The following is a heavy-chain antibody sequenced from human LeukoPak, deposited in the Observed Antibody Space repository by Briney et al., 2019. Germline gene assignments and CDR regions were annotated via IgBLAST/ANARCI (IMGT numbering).Heavy chain of an antibody. J-gene: IGHJ4*02. CDR3: ARDRHDILTGYYPFDY. CDR2: IYASGST. CDR1: GGSISSGSYY. D-gene: IGHD3-9*01. Sequence: SETLSLTCTVSGGSISSGSYYWSWIRQPAGKGLEWIGRIYASGSTNYNPSLKSRVTISVDTSKNQFSLKLSSVTAADTAVYYCARDRHDILTGYYPFDYWGQGTLVTVSS. V-gene: IGHV4-61*02.